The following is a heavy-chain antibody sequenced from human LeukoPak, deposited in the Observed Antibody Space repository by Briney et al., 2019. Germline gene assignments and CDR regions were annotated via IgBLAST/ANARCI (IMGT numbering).Heavy chain of an antibody. Sequence: GGSLRLSCEASGFTFSSYWMSWVRQAPGKGLEWVSAISGSGGSTYYADSVKGRFTISRDNSKNTLYLQMNSLRAEDTAVYYCAKDMRFDWTPYYFDYWGQGTLVTVSS. J-gene: IGHJ4*02. CDR1: GFTFSSYW. CDR3: AKDMRFDWTPYYFDY. V-gene: IGHV3-23*01. CDR2: ISGSGGST. D-gene: IGHD3-9*01.